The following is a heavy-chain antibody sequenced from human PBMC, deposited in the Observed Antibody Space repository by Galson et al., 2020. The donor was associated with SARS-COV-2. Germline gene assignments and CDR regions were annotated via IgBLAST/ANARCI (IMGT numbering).Heavy chain of an antibody. J-gene: IGHJ6*02. CDR3: AKNTGWHEYYGMDV. D-gene: IGHD6-19*01. CDR1: GFTFSSYA. V-gene: IGHV3-23*01. CDR2: ISGGGGST. Sequence: GGSLRLSCAASGFTFSSYAMTWVRQAPGKGLEWVSAISGGGGSTYYVDSVKGRFTISRDNSKNTLYLQMNSLRAEDTAIYYCAKNTGWHEYYGMDVWGQGTTVTVSS.